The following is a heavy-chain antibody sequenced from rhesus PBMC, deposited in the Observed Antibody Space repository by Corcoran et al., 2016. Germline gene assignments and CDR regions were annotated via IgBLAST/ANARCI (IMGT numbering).Heavy chain of an antibody. V-gene: IGHV4-73*01. CDR3: ARDAYENRVTTGEYFEF. J-gene: IGHJ1*01. D-gene: IGHD4-23*01. CDR2: IDGNSAST. Sequence: QVKLQQWGEGLVKPSETLSLTCAVYGGSINGYYYWSWIRQAPGKGLEWIGNIDGNSASTNNNPSLKNRVTISKDTSKNQFSLKLSSVTAADTAVYYCARDAYENRVTTGEYFEFWGQGALVTVSS. CDR1: GGSINGYYY.